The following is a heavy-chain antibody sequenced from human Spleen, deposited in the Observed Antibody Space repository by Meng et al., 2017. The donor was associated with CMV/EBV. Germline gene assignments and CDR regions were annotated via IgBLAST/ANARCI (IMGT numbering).Heavy chain of an antibody. CDR1: GASIISDYY. D-gene: IGHD6-19*01. Sequence: SETLSLTCSVSGASIISDYYWAWVRQPPGKGLEWIGSISHTGSAYYNPSLKGRVVMSVATSTNQFSLRLFSVTAADTAVYYCARDTSRVAVAGYWGQGTLVTVSS. V-gene: IGHV4-38-2*02. CDR2: ISHTGSA. J-gene: IGHJ4*02. CDR3: ARDTSRVAVAGY.